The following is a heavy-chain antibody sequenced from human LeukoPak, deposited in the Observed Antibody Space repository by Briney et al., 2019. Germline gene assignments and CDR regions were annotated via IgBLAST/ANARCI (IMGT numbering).Heavy chain of an antibody. CDR2: INTDGSST. CDR3: ARDGYNLDAFDT. V-gene: IGHV3-74*01. D-gene: IGHD5-24*01. J-gene: IGHJ3*02. CDR1: GFTFSSYW. Sequence: GGSLRLSCAASGFTFSSYWMHWVRQAPGKGLVWVSRINTDGSSTTYADSVKGRFTISRDNAKNTLYLQMNSLRAEDTAVYYCARDGYNLDAFDTWGQGTMVTVSS.